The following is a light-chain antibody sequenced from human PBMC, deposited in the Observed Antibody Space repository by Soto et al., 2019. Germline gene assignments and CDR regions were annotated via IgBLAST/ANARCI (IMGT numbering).Light chain of an antibody. J-gene: IGLJ3*02. CDR3: ASWDDSLSGWV. CDR1: SSNIGRDY. CDR2: TTN. V-gene: IGLV1-47*02. Sequence: QSVLTQPPSASATPGQRVTISCFGSSSNIGRDYVYWYQQLPGTAPKLLIYTTNQRPSGVPDRFSASKSGTSASLAISGLRSEDEADYYCASWDDSLSGWVFGGGTKLTVL.